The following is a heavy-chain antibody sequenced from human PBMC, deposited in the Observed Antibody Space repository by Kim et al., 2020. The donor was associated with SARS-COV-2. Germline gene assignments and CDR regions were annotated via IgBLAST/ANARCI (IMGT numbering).Heavy chain of an antibody. D-gene: IGHD2-2*01. V-gene: IGHV3-33*01. CDR2: IWYDGSNK. Sequence: GGSLRLSCAASGFTFSSYGMHWVRQAPGKGLEWVAVIWYDGSNKYYADSVKGRFTISRDNSKNTLYLQMNSLRAEDTAVYNCARDLIVVVPAAMDYWGQG. J-gene: IGHJ4*02. CDR1: GFTFSSYG. CDR3: ARDLIVVVPAAMDY.